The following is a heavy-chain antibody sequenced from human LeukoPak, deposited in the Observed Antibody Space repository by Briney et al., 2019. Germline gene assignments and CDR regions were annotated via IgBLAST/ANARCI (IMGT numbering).Heavy chain of an antibody. J-gene: IGHJ4*02. CDR2: ISGSGNRT. CDR1: GFTFTSYA. D-gene: IGHD3-10*01. CDR3: ARVQYGYLSGSYRIFFDY. V-gene: IGHV3-23*01. Sequence: PGSSLRLSCAVSGFTFTSYAIAWVRQAPGKGLEWVSISGSGNRTYYAKSVKGRFTLSRDKSTSMVYLQMSSLRVEETAVYYCARVQYGYLSGSYRIFFDYWGQGALVTVS.